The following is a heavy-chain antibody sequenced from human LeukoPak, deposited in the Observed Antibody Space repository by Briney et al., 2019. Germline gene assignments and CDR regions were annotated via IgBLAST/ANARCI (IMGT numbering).Heavy chain of an antibody. Sequence: SVKVSCKASGGTYSSYAISWVRQAPGQGLEWMGGIIPIFGTANYAQKFQGRVTITADKSTSTAYMELSSLRSEDTAVYYCAREADGSNAFDIWGQGTMVTVSS. CDR3: AREADGSNAFDI. V-gene: IGHV1-69*06. D-gene: IGHD4-23*01. J-gene: IGHJ3*02. CDR1: GGTYSSYA. CDR2: IIPIFGTA.